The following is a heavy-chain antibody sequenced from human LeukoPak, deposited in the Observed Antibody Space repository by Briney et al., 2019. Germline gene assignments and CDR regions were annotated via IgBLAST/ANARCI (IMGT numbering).Heavy chain of an antibody. D-gene: IGHD3-10*01. CDR3: ARDGGGAGNYCVDY. J-gene: IGHJ4*02. CDR1: GFTFNTYW. Sequence: PGGSLRLSCEASGFTFNTYWMHWVRQAPGKGLVWVSRINSDGRSTTYADSGKCRITISRDNAKNTLYLHMNSLRVEDTAVYYCARDGGGAGNYCVDYWGPGTLVTVSS. CDR2: INSDGRST. V-gene: IGHV3-74*01.